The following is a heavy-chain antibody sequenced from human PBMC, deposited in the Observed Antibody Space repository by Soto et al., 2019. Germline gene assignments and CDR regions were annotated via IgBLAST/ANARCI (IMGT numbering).Heavy chain of an antibody. V-gene: IGHV3-48*02. Sequence: PGGSLRLSCAASGFTFGSYNMNWVRQAPGKGLEWVSYITSDSVTKHYADSVRGRFTTSRDNVNNALFLQMDGLRDEDTAVYYCARLLVVVHHDALDIWGQAPMVTASS. D-gene: IGHD2-2*01. CDR3: ARLLVVVHHDALDI. CDR1: GFTFGSYN. J-gene: IGHJ3*02. CDR2: ITSDSVTK.